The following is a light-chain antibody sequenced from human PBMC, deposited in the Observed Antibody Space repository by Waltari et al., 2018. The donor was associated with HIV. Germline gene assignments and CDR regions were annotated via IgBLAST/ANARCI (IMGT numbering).Light chain of an antibody. CDR1: NIGSKR. Sequence: SYVLTQPPSVSVATGQTARITCGGNNIGSKRGHWYQQKPGQAPVLVVYDDSDRPSGIPERFSGSNSGNTATLTISRVEAGDEADYYCQVWDSSSDHVVFGGGTKLPVL. CDR2: DDS. J-gene: IGLJ2*01. CDR3: QVWDSSSDHVV. V-gene: IGLV3-21*02.